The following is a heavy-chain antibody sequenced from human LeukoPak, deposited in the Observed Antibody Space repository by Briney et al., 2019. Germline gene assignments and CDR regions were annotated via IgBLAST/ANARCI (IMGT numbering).Heavy chain of an antibody. CDR1: GYTFTSYY. V-gene: IGHV1-46*01. CDR3: ARDDYYDSSGYYTL. D-gene: IGHD3-22*01. Sequence: ASVKVSCKAFGYTFTSYYMHWVRQAPGQGLEWMGIINPSGGSTSYAQKFQGRVTVTTDTSTSTAYMELRSLRSDDTAVYYCARDDYYDSSGYYTLWGQGTLVTVSS. J-gene: IGHJ1*01. CDR2: INPSGGST.